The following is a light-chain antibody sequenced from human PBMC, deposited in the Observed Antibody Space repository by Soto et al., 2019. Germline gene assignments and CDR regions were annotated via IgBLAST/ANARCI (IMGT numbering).Light chain of an antibody. CDR2: RXS. V-gene: IGKV1-5*03. J-gene: IGKJ2*02. CDR1: QSINFW. Sequence: DIHLTKSPSTMAASIGGRVTLPXRASQSINFWVAWDQQQPGXPPKXXXYRXSTLESGVPSRFSGSGSGTEFTLTVSSLQPEDVATYYCHQYHNFPRTFGQGTKVEI. CDR3: HQYHNFPRT.